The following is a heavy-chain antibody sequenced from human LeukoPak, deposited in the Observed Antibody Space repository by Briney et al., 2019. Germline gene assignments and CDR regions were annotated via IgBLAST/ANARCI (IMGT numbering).Heavy chain of an antibody. J-gene: IGHJ4*02. D-gene: IGHD2-2*01. CDR3: AKEGSSDSFDY. Sequence: ASVKVSCKASGYTFTSYAMHWVRQAPGQSLEWMGWINAGNGYTKYSQEFQDRVTITSDTSASTAYMELSSLRSDDMAVYYCAKEGSSDSFDYWGQGTLVTVSS. CDR2: INAGNGYT. CDR1: GYTFTSYA. V-gene: IGHV1-3*03.